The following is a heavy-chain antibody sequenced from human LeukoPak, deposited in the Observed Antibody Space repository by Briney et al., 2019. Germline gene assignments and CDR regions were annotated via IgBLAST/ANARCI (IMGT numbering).Heavy chain of an antibody. CDR3: ATSLRGGYFDY. J-gene: IGHJ4*02. D-gene: IGHD2-8*01. V-gene: IGHV3-53*01. CDR1: GFIVSSNY. CDR2: IYSSGKT. Sequence: GGSLRLSCAASGFIVSSNYMSWVRRAPGKGLEWVSVIYSSGKTYYADSVKGRFTISRDNSKNTLYLQMNSLRAEDTAVYYCATSLRGGYFDYWGQGTLVTVSS.